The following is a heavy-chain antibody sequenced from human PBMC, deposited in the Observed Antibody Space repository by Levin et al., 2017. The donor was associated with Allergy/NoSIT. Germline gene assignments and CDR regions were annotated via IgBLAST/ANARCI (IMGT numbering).Heavy chain of an antibody. CDR3: ARDLVAVAGMDGADY. Sequence: PGGSLRLSCAASGFTFSSYAMHWVRQAPGKGLEWVAVISYDGSNKYYADSVKGRFTISRDNSKNTLYLQMNSLRAEDTAVYYCARDLVAVAGMDGADYWGQGTLVTVSS. J-gene: IGHJ4*02. CDR1: GFTFSSYA. V-gene: IGHV3-30-3*01. D-gene: IGHD6-19*01. CDR2: ISYDGSNK.